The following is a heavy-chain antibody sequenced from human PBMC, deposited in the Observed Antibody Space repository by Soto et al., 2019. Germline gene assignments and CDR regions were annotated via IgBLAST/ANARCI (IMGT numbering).Heavy chain of an antibody. Sequence: SVKVCCKASGGTFSSYAISWVRQAPGQGLEWMGGIIPIFGTASYAQKFQGRVTITADESTSTAYMELSSLRSEDTAVYYCAKDHCTNGVCTYYYYGMDVWGQGTTVTVS. V-gene: IGHV1-69*13. J-gene: IGHJ6*02. CDR1: GGTFSSYA. D-gene: IGHD2-8*01. CDR3: AKDHCTNGVCTYYYYGMDV. CDR2: IIPIFGTA.